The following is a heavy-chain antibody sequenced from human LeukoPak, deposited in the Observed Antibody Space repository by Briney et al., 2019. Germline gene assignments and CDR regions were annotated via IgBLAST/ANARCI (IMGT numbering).Heavy chain of an antibody. Sequence: SETLSLTCTVSGGSISSGGYYWSWIRQHPGKGLEWIGYIYYSGSTYYNPSLKSRVTMSVDTSKNQFSLKLSSVTAADTAVYYCARDLPIYGMDVWGQGTTVTVSS. V-gene: IGHV4-31*03. CDR2: IYYSGST. CDR1: GGSISSGGYY. CDR3: ARDLPIYGMDV. J-gene: IGHJ6*02.